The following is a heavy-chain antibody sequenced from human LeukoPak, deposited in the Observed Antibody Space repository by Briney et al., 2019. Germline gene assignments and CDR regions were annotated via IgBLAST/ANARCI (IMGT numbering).Heavy chain of an antibody. CDR3: ARSRDDSFDY. CDR1: GFTFSSYA. Sequence: GGSLRLSCAASGFTFSSYAMSWVRQAPGKGLEWVSAISGSGGSTYYADSVKGRFTISRDNAKNSLYLQMNSLRAEDTAVYYCARSRDDSFDYWGQGTLVTVSS. V-gene: IGHV3-23*01. CDR2: ISGSGGST. J-gene: IGHJ4*02.